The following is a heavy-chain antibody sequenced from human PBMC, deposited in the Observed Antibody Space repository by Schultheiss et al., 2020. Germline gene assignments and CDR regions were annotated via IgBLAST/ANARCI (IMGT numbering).Heavy chain of an antibody. CDR1: GYTFTSYG. CDR3: ARDQAGWELPPEGHYYYGMDV. CDR2: ISAYNGNT. D-gene: IGHD1-26*01. J-gene: IGHJ6*02. V-gene: IGHV1-18*01. Sequence: AAVKVSCKASGYTFTSYGISWVRQAPGQGLEWMGWISAYNGNTNYAQKLQGRVTMTTDTSTSTAYMELRSLRSDDTAVYYCARDQAGWELPPEGHYYYGMDVWGQGTTVTVAS.